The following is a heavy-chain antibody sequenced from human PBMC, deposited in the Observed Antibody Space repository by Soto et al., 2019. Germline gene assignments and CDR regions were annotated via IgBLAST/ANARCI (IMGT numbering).Heavy chain of an antibody. V-gene: IGHV3-49*03. J-gene: IGHJ3*02. Sequence: GGSLRLSCTASGFTFGDYAMSWFRQAPGKGLEWVGFIRSKAYGGTTEYAASVKGRFTISRDDSKSIAYLQMNSLKTEDTAVYYCTRAKDSSGYYHAFDIWGQGTMVTVPS. CDR1: GFTFGDYA. CDR2: IRSKAYGGTT. CDR3: TRAKDSSGYYHAFDI. D-gene: IGHD3-22*01.